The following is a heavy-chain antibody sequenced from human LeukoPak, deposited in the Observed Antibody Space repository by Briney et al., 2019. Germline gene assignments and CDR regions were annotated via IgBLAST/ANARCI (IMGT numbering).Heavy chain of an antibody. CDR2: INHSGST. CDR3: ARRGIVVVPAAMGWFDP. Sequence: SETLSITCAVYGGSFIGYYWSWIRQPLGKGLEWIGEINHSGSTNYNPSLKSRVTISVDTSKNQFSLKLSSVTAADTAVYYCARRGIVVVPAAMGWFDPWGQGTLVTVSS. D-gene: IGHD2-2*01. CDR1: GGSFIGYY. V-gene: IGHV4-34*01. J-gene: IGHJ5*02.